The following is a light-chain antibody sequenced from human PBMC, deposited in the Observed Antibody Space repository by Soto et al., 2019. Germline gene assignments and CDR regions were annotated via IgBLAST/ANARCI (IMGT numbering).Light chain of an antibody. J-gene: IGKJ4*01. Sequence: IQLTQSPSSLSASVGDRVTITCRASQGIRSYLAWYQQNPGKAPKLLIYAASTLQSGVPSRFSGSGSGTDFTLTISSLQPEDFATYYCQQLNSYSALTFGGGTKVDNK. V-gene: IGKV1-9*01. CDR3: QQLNSYSALT. CDR2: AAS. CDR1: QGIRSY.